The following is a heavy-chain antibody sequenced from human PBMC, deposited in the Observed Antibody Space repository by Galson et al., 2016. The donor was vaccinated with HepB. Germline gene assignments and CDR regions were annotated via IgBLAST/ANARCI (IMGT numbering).Heavy chain of an antibody. CDR2: FDSENGET. J-gene: IGHJ3*02. CDR1: GYTLTELS. V-gene: IGHV1-24*01. D-gene: IGHD3-3*01. Sequence: SVKVSCKVSGYTLTELSMHWVRQAPGKGLEWMGGFDSENGETIYAQKFQGRVTMTEDTSTDTAYMELSSLRYEDTAVYYCATARMTIFGVVTFAFDIWGRGTMVTVSS. CDR3: ATARMTIFGVVTFAFDI.